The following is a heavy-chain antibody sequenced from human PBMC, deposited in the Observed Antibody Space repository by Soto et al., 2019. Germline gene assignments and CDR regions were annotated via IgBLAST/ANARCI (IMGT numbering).Heavy chain of an antibody. Sequence: LSLTCTVSGGSITNYYWTWIRQPPGKGLEYIGYIYDTESTNYNPSLKSRVTISVDTSKKQLSLRLSAVSAADTAVYFCARGSKYYYSGIDVWGQGTTVTVSS. CDR3: ARGSKYYYSGIDV. V-gene: IGHV4-59*01. CDR2: IYDTEST. J-gene: IGHJ6*02. CDR1: GGSITNYY.